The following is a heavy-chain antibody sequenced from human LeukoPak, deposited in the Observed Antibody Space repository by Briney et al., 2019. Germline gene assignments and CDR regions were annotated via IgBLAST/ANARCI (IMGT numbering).Heavy chain of an antibody. D-gene: IGHD2-21*02. J-gene: IGHJ3*02. CDR1: GFTFSSYG. Sequence: GGSLRLSCAASGFTFSSYGMHWVRQAPGKGLEWVAFIRYDGSNKYYADSVKGRFTISRDNSKNTLYLQMNSLRAEDTAVYYCARGDPDAFDIWGQGTMVTVSS. CDR3: ARGDPDAFDI. CDR2: IRYDGSNK. V-gene: IGHV3-30*02.